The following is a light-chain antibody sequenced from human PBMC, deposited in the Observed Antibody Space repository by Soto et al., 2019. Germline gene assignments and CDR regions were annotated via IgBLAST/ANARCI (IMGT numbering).Light chain of an antibody. J-gene: IGKJ1*01. V-gene: IGKV3-15*01. CDR2: GAS. CDR3: QQYNNWPPWT. Sequence: EIVMTQSPATLSVSPGERATLSCRASQSVSSNLAWYQQKPGQAPRLLIYGASTRATGIPARFSGSGSGTDSTLTISSLQSEDFAVYYYQQYNNWPPWTFAQGTKVEIK. CDR1: QSVSSN.